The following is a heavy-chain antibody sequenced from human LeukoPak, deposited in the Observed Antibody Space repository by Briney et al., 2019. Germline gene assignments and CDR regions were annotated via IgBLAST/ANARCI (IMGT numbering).Heavy chain of an antibody. V-gene: IGHV3-7*01. J-gene: IGHJ1*01. CDR3: ATYSILNAREFRY. D-gene: IGHD4-11*01. CDR2: VQHIGGET. CDR1: GFTFSNYW. Sequence: GGSLRLSCAASGFTFSNYWMSWVRQAPGKGLEWVANVQHIGGETYYVDSVKGRFTISRDNAKNSVYLQMNSLGADDTAVYYCATYSILNAREFRYWGQGTLVTVTS.